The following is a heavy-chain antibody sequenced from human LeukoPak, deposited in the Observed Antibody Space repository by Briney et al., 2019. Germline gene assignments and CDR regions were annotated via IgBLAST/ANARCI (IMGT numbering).Heavy chain of an antibody. CDR1: GFTFSDHY. CDR3: AREKYYYMDV. Sequence: PGGSLRFSCAASGFTFSDHYMDWVRQAPGKGLEWVGRTRNKANSYTTEYAASVKGRFTISRDDSKNSLYLQMNSLKTEDTAVYYCAREKYYYMDVWGKGTTVTVSS. CDR2: TRNKANSYTT. V-gene: IGHV3-72*01. J-gene: IGHJ6*03.